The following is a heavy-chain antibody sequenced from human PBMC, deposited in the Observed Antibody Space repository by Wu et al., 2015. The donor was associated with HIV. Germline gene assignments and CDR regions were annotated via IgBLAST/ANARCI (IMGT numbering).Heavy chain of an antibody. Sequence: QVHLVQSGAEMRKPGASVKLSCQASGYTFSSYYMHWVRQAPGQGLEWMGIINPSGGATIYAQNLQGRITMTSDTPKNTVFMELSSLRSDDTAVYYCTRSRVTLGNFDSWGQGTWSSSPQ. J-gene: IGHJ4*02. CDR1: GYTFSSYY. V-gene: IGHV1-46*03. CDR2: INPSGGAT. CDR3: TRSRVTLGNFDS. D-gene: IGHD3-16*01.